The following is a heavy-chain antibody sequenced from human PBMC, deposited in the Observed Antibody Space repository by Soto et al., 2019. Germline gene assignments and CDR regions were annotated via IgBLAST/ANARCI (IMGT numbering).Heavy chain of an antibody. CDR2: IIPILTIP. V-gene: IGHV1-69*02. CDR1: GGTFSSLG. Sequence: QVQLVQSVAEVKKPGSSVKVSCKASGGTFSSLGISSVRQAPGQGLEWMGRIIPILTIPNYAQKFQGRVTITGDKLTNTAYMELTSLRSEDTDVYYCASVAVAAPDDYWGQGTLVTVSS. CDR3: ASVAVAAPDDY. J-gene: IGHJ4*02. D-gene: IGHD6-19*01.